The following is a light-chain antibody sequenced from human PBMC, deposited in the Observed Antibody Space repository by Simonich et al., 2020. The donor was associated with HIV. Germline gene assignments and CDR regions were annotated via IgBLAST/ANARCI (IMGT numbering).Light chain of an antibody. CDR2: GAS. CDR3: QQYNNWPRT. CDR1: QSVSSN. J-gene: IGKJ1*01. V-gene: IGKV3-15*01. Sequence: EIVMPQSPATLSVSPGERATLSCRASQSVSSNLAWYQQKPGQAPRLLIYGASTRATGIPARFRGRGSGTEFTLTISSMQSEDFAVYYCQQYNNWPRTFGQGTKVEIK.